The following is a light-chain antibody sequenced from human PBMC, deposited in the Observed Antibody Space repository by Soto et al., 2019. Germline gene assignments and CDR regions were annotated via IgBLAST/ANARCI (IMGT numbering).Light chain of an antibody. V-gene: IGKV3-20*01. CDR3: QQYGSSRPLT. J-gene: IGKJ4*01. Sequence: EFVLTQSPGKLSLSPGERATLSCRASQSISSSFLAWYQQKPGQAPRLLIYGASSRGTGIPDRFSGSGSGTDFTLTTSRLEPEDFAVYYCQQYGSSRPLTFGGGTKVEIK. CDR2: GAS. CDR1: QSISSSF.